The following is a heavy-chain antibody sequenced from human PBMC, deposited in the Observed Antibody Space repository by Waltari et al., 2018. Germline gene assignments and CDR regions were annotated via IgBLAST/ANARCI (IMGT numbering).Heavy chain of an antibody. CDR2: INHSGST. D-gene: IGHD6-13*01. Sequence: QVQLQQWGAGLLKPSETLSLTCAVYGGSFSGYYWSWIRQPPGKGLEWIGEINHSGSTNYNPSLKSRVTISVDTSKNQFSLKLSSVTAADTAVYYCARGQTSSSSSYWKYYYYGMDVWGQGTTVIVSS. V-gene: IGHV4-34*01. CDR1: GGSFSGYY. J-gene: IGHJ6*02. CDR3: ARGQTSSSSSYWKYYYYGMDV.